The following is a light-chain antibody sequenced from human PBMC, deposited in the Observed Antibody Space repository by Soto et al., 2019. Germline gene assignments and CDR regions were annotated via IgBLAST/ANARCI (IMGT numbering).Light chain of an antibody. CDR3: QQSYSNPGT. J-gene: IGKJ1*01. Sequence: DIQMTQSPSSLSASVGDRVTITCRASQSISSYLNWYQQKPGKAPKLLIYAASSLQSGVPSRFSGSRSGTDFTLTITSLQREDFATYYCQQSYSNPGTFGQGTKV. V-gene: IGKV1-39*01. CDR2: AAS. CDR1: QSISSY.